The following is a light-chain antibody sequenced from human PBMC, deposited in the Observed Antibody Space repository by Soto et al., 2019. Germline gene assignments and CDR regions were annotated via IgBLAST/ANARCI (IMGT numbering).Light chain of an antibody. J-gene: IGLJ2*01. CDR1: SSNLGAGYD. V-gene: IGLV1-40*01. CDR2: GNR. CDR3: QAYDKSLTASV. Sequence: QSVLTQPPSVSGAPGQRVTLSCTGNSSNLGAGYDVHWYQQLPGAAPKLVIFGNRNRPSGVPERFSGSKSGTSASLAITGLRAEEEVDYYGQAYDKSLTASVFGGGTNPTVL.